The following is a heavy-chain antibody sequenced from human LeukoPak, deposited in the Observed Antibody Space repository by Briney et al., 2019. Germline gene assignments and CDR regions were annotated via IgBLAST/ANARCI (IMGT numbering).Heavy chain of an antibody. CDR1: GYTFTSYG. CDR3: ARDRSYGPEPAAFDI. D-gene: IGHD5-18*01. J-gene: IGHJ3*02. Sequence: ASVKVSCKASGYTFTSYGISWVRQAPGQGLEWMGWISAYNGNTNYAQKLQGRVTMTTDTSTSTAYMELRSLRSDDTAVYYCARDRSYGPEPAAFDIWGQGTMVTVSS. V-gene: IGHV1-18*01. CDR2: ISAYNGNT.